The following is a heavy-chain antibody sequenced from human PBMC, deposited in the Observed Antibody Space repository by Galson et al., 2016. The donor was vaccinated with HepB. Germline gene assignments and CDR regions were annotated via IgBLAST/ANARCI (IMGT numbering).Heavy chain of an antibody. CDR2: INWNSATI. CDR1: GFIFNDHA. J-gene: IGHJ4*02. CDR3: AKDTGYSSWFEIDY. V-gene: IGHV3-9*01. Sequence: SLRLSCAASGFIFNDHAMHWVRQPPGKGLEWVSGINWNSATIAYADSVKGRFTISRDNAKNSLYLQMHSLRAEDTAFYYCAKDTGYSSWFEIDYWGQGTLVTVSS. D-gene: IGHD6-13*01.